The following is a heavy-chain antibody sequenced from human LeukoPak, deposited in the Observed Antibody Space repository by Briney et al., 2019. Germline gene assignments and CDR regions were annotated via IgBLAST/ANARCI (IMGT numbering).Heavy chain of an antibody. CDR2: IYHSGST. V-gene: IGHV4-30-2*01. Sequence: SQTLSLTCAVSGGYISSGGYSWSWIRQPPGKGLEWIGYIYHSGSTYYNPSLKSRVTISVDRSKNQFSLKLSSVTAADTAVYYCAREGRSSTSCYFDYWGQGTLVTVSS. CDR1: GGYISSGGYS. J-gene: IGHJ4*02. CDR3: AREGRSSTSCYFDY. D-gene: IGHD2-2*01.